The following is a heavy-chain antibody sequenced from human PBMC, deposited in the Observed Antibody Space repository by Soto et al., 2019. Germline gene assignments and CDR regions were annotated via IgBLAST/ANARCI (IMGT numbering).Heavy chain of an antibody. CDR2: ISYDATNQ. V-gene: IGHV3-30*18. D-gene: IGHD3-16*01. J-gene: IGHJ3*01. CDR3: AKLVELGDSFDL. CDR1: GFTFRSHA. Sequence: QAQLVESGGGVVKPGTSVRLSCAASGFTFRSHAMHWVRHTPGKGLEWVSVISYDATNQYYADSVKGRFTISRDNSANRLYLQMDSLRADDTAVYYCAKLVELGDSFDLWGQGTAVTVSS.